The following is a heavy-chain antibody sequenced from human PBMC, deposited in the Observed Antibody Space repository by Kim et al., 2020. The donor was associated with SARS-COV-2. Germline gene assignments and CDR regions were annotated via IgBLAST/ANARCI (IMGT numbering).Heavy chain of an antibody. CDR2: IGTAGDT. Sequence: GGSLRLSCAASGFTFSSYDMHWVRQATGKGLEWVSAIGTAGDTYYPGSVKGRFTISRENAKNSLYLQMNSLRAGDTAVYYCARGVRYFDWFFDYWGQGTLVTVSS. D-gene: IGHD3-9*01. CDR3: ARGVRYFDWFFDY. CDR1: GFTFSSYD. J-gene: IGHJ4*02. V-gene: IGHV3-13*01.